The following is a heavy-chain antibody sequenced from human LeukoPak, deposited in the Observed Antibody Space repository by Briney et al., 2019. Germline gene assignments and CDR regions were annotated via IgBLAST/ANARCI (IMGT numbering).Heavy chain of an antibody. Sequence: SETLSLTCAVSGVSISSSNWWSWVRQPPGKGLEWIGEIYHSGSTNYNPSLKSRVTISVDKSKNQFSLNLSSVTVADTAVYYCARGDSSGWYYFDYWGQGTLVTVSS. CDR1: GVSISSSNW. J-gene: IGHJ4*02. CDR3: ARGDSSGWYYFDY. D-gene: IGHD6-19*01. CDR2: IYHSGST. V-gene: IGHV4-4*02.